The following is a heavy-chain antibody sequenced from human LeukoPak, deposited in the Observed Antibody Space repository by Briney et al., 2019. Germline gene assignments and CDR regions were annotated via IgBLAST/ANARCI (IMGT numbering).Heavy chain of an antibody. D-gene: IGHD3-22*01. J-gene: IGHJ3*02. CDR2: IWYDGSNK. V-gene: IGHV3-33*01. CDR1: GFTFSSYG. CDR3: ARDRPDSLDALDI. Sequence: PGRSLRLSCAASGFTFSSYGMHWVRQAPGKGPEWVAVIWYDGSNKYYADSVKGRFTISRDNSKNTLYLQMNSLRAEDTAVYYCARDRPDSLDALDIWGQGTMVTVSS.